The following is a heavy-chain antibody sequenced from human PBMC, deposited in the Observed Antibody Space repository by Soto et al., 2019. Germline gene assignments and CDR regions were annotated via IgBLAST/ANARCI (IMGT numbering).Heavy chain of an antibody. CDR2: ISGSGGST. Sequence: EVQLLESGGGLVQPGGSLRLSFAASGFTFSGYAMNWVRQAPGKGLEWFSAISGSGGSTYYADSVKGRFAISRDNSKKTLYLQMNGLRAENTAVYYSAKGWYGNYGYWGPGTLVTGSS. D-gene: IGHD4-17*01. J-gene: IGHJ4*02. V-gene: IGHV3-23*01. CDR3: AKGWYGNYGY. CDR1: GFTFSGYA.